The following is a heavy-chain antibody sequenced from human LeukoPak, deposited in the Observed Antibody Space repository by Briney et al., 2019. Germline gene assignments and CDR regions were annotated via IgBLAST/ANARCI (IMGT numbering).Heavy chain of an antibody. Sequence: NPNSGNTGYAQKFQGRVTMTRNTSISTAYMELSSLRSEDTAVYYCAVTYYYDSSGPDAFDIWGQGTMVTVSS. CDR3: AVTYYYDSSGPDAFDI. CDR2: NPNSGNT. J-gene: IGHJ3*02. V-gene: IGHV1-8*01. D-gene: IGHD3-22*01.